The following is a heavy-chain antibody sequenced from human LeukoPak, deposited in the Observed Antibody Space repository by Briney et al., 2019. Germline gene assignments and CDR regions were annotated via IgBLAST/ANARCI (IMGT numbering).Heavy chain of an antibody. CDR2: IRSKAYGATT. Sequence: GGSLRLSCITSGFTFGDYGLSWVRQAPGKGLEWVGFIRSKAYGATTEYAASLKDRFTISRDDSKSIAYLQVNSLKTEDTAVYYCTRILLKWELPGSDAFDIWGEWTMVTVSS. V-gene: IGHV3-49*04. CDR3: TRILLKWELPGSDAFDI. D-gene: IGHD1-26*01. J-gene: IGHJ3*02. CDR1: GFTFGDYG.